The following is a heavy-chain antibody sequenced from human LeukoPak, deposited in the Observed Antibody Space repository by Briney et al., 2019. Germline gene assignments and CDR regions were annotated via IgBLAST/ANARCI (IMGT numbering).Heavy chain of an antibody. V-gene: IGHV4-4*02. Sequence: GSLRLSCAASGFTFSNSWMHWVRQPPGKGLEWIGEIYHSGSTNYNPSLKSRVTISVDKSKNQFSLKLSSVTAADTAVYYCARDLPNWFDPWGQGTLVTVSS. CDR1: GFTFSNSW. J-gene: IGHJ5*02. CDR2: IYHSGST. CDR3: ARDLPNWFDP.